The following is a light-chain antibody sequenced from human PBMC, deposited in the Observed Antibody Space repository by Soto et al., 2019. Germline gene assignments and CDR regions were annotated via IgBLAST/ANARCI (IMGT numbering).Light chain of an antibody. CDR3: QKYNSAPLT. J-gene: IGKJ4*01. CDR1: QAIRED. Sequence: DIQMTQSPSSLSASVGDRVTITCRASQAIREDLGWYQQKPGKAPTRLIYAVSSLQNGVPSRFSGTGSGTEFTLTISSLQPEDVATYSCQKYNSAPLTFGGGTEVEIK. CDR2: AVS. V-gene: IGKV1-17*01.